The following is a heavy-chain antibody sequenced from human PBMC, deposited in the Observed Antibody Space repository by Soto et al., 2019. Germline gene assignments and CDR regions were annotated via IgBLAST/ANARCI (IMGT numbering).Heavy chain of an antibody. J-gene: IGHJ4*02. D-gene: IGHD5-18*01. CDR3: ARGGYNYGYNY. CDR1: GGSISSGDYY. Sequence: QVQLQESGPGLVKPSQTLSLTCSVSGGSISSGDYYWSWMGQPPGKGLEWIGYIYYSGSTYYNPSLKSRVTVSVDTSKSQFSLKLSSVTAADTAVYYCARGGYNYGYNYWGQGTLVTVSS. CDR2: IYYSGST. V-gene: IGHV4-30-4*01.